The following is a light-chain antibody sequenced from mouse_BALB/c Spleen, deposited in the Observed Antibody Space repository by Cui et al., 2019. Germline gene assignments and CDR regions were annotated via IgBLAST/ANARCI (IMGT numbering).Light chain of an antibody. CDR1: QTIGTW. J-gene: IGKJ2*01. Sequence: DIQMTQSPSSLSASLGESVTITCLASQTIGTWLAWYQQKPGKSPQLLIYAATRLADGVPSRFSGSGSGTKFSFKISSLQAEDFVNYYCQQLYSSPYTFGGGTKLEIK. CDR2: AAT. V-gene: IGKV12-98*01. CDR3: QQLYSSPYT.